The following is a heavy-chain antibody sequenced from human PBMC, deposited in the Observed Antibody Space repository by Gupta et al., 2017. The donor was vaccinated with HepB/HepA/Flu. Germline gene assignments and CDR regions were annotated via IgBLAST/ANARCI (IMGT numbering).Heavy chain of an antibody. Sequence: QVQLQESGPGLVKPSQTLSLTCTVSGGSVNSGGYHWSWIRQSPGKGLEWIGSTHGRETIYYTSSLESRVAISVDPSKNQFSLKVTSVTAADTAFYYCATYYVGGGGRGYWGQGTRVTVSS. D-gene: IGHD3-16*01. J-gene: IGHJ4*02. CDR3: ATYYVGGGGRGY. V-gene: IGHV4-31*03. CDR1: GGSVNSGGYH. CDR2: THGRETI.